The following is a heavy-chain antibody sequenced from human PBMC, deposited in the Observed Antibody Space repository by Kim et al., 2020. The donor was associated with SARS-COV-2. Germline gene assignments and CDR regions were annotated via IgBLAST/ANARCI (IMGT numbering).Heavy chain of an antibody. Sequence: SETLSLTCTVSGGSISSSSYYWGWIRQPPGKGLEWIGSIYYSGSTYYNPSLKSRVTISVDTSKNQFSLKLSSVTAADTAVYYCARLEATAMGYYFDYWG. CDR1: GGSISSSSYY. D-gene: IGHD5-18*01. V-gene: IGHV4-39*01. CDR2: IYYSGST. J-gene: IGHJ4*01. CDR3: ARLEATAMGYYFDY.